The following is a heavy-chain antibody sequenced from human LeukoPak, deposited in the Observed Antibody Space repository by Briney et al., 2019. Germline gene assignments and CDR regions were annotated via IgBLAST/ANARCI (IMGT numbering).Heavy chain of an antibody. CDR1: GFPLYTFN. CDR3: ARDPDRGRGYVGEGE. Sequence: GGSLRLSCALSGFPLYTFNMLCVRQAPGEGLEWVSSISCCSSYIYYADSVKGRFIISRDHAQDFLYPQLNGLRAEDSVVLCSARDPDRGRGYVGEGEWGQGTLVSVSS. J-gene: IGHJ4*02. D-gene: IGHD1-26*01. V-gene: IGHV3-21*04. CDR2: ISCCSSYI.